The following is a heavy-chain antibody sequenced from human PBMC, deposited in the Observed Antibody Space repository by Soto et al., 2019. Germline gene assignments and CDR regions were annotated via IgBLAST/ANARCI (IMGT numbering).Heavy chain of an antibody. Sequence: SETLSLTCTVSGASLRSYYWSWIRQPPGKGLEWIGYMYNSGSTNYNPFLKSRVTISGDMSKNQFSLKLSSVTAADTAVYYCAREVSTMVRGIINFYYYYMDVWGKGTTVTVSS. CDR2: MYNSGST. J-gene: IGHJ6*03. D-gene: IGHD3-10*01. V-gene: IGHV4-59*01. CDR1: GASLRSYY. CDR3: AREVSTMVRGIINFYYYYMDV.